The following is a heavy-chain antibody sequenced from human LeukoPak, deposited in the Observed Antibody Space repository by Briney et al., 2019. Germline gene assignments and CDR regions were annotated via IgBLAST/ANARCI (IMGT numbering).Heavy chain of an antibody. CDR1: GYTFTGHY. Sequence: ASVKVSCKASGYTFTGHYMHWVRQAPGQGLEWMGWVNPSSGGTSYAQRFQGRVTMTRDTSITTAYMELSSLRSDDTAVYYCAREEVGATRDDLDYWGQGTLVTVSS. J-gene: IGHJ4*02. CDR2: VNPSSGGT. V-gene: IGHV1-2*02. CDR3: AREEVGATRDDLDY. D-gene: IGHD1-26*01.